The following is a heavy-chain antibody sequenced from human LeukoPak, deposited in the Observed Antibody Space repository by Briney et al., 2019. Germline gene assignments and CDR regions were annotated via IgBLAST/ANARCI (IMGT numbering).Heavy chain of an antibody. CDR2: IYHSGST. J-gene: IGHJ4*02. CDR3: ARGPPDILTGYYNVGSTTNNDY. V-gene: IGHV4-30-2*01. CDR1: GGSISSGGFS. D-gene: IGHD3-9*01. Sequence: SQTLSLTCGVSGGSISSGGFSWSWIRQPPGKGLEWIGYIYHSGSTYYKPSLKSRVTISIDRSKNYSSLNLSSVTAADTAVYYCARGPPDILTGYYNVGSTTNNDYWGQGTLVTVSS.